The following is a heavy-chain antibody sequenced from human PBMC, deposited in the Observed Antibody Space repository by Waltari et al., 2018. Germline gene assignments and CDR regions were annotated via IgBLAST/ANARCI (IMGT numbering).Heavy chain of an antibody. CDR3: ASYGDIPHDAFDI. V-gene: IGHV4-38-2*02. CDR1: GGSISSYY. D-gene: IGHD4-17*01. CDR2: IYHSGST. J-gene: IGHJ3*02. Sequence: QVQLQESGPGLVKPSETLSLTCTVSGGSISSYYWGWIRQPPGTGLEWIGIIYHSGSTYYNPSLKSRVTISVDTSKNQFSLKLSSVTAADTAVYYCASYGDIPHDAFDIWGQGTMVTVSS.